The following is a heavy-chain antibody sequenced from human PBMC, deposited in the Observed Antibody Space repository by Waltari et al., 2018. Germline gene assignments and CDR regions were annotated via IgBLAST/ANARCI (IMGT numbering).Heavy chain of an antibody. D-gene: IGHD3-9*01. CDR3: ARAMRYCDILTGPSDALDI. Sequence: QLHLQEPGPGLVKPSETLSLTCTVSGGSLTSSSYYWDWHRQSPGKGLQWIGHLYHIGTTVYNPILKRRLTRSLDPTKNQFSLKLSSVTAADTAVYYCARAMRYCDILTGPSDALDIWGQGKMVTVSS. V-gene: IGHV4-39*07. CDR2: LYHIGTT. CDR1: GGSLTSSSYY. J-gene: IGHJ3*02.